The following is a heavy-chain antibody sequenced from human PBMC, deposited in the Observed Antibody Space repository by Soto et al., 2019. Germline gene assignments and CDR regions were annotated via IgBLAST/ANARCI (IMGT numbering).Heavy chain of an antibody. J-gene: IGHJ4*02. V-gene: IGHV4-59*02. CDR2: LDSSGST. CDR1: GASVSRYY. CDR3: ARRVSAYYDF. D-gene: IGHD2-8*01. Sequence: QVQLQESGPGLVTPSETLSLTCTVSGASVSRYYVAWIRQSPGKGLEWIGFLDSSGSTNYNSSLKSRVTISVDTSKTQFSLRLSSVTAADTAVYYCARRVSAYYDFWGQGTRVTVSS.